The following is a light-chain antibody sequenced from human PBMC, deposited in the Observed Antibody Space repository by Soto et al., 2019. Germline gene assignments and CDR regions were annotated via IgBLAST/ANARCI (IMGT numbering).Light chain of an antibody. V-gene: IGKV3-11*01. Sequence: IVLTQSPATLSLSPGERATLSCRASQSVSSYLTWYQHKPGQAPRLLIYHASYRATGIPARFSGSGSGTDYTLTISSLEPEDFAIYYCQKYNSAPWTFGQGTKVEIK. CDR2: HAS. CDR3: QKYNSAPWT. J-gene: IGKJ1*01. CDR1: QSVSSY.